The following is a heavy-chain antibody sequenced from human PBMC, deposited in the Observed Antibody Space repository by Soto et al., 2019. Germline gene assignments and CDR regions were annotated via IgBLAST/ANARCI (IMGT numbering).Heavy chain of an antibody. V-gene: IGHV4-59*05. CDR1: GGSISPYY. Sequence: SETLSLTCTVSGGSISPYYWSWIRQPPGKGLEWIGSVYYSGSTYYNPSLESRVTISVDTSKNQFSLKLSSVTAADTAVYYCASADFWSGYLSEQYFDYWGQGTLVTVSS. CDR2: VYYSGST. J-gene: IGHJ4*02. D-gene: IGHD3-3*01. CDR3: ASADFWSGYLSEQYFDY.